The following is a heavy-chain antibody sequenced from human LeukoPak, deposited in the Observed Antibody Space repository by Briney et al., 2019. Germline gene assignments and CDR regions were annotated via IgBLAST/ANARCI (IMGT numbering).Heavy chain of an antibody. CDR2: IYYTGST. CDR3: ARWFCGGGTCGGAVDY. V-gene: IGHV4-59*01. CDR1: AGSISGYY. Sequence: SSETLSLTCTVSAGSISGYYWTWIRQPPGKGLEWIGCIYYTGSTNCNPSLKSRVAISLDTSKNQFSLKLNSVTAADTAVYYCARWFCGGGTCGGAVDYWGQGTLVTVSS. J-gene: IGHJ4*02. D-gene: IGHD2-15*01.